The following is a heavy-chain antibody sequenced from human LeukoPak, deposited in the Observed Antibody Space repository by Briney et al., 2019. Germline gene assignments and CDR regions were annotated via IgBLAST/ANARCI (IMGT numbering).Heavy chain of an antibody. D-gene: IGHD6-19*01. CDR2: INHSGST. Sequence: PGGSLRLSCAASGFTVSSNYMSWVRQAPGKGLEWIGEINHSGSTNYNPSLKSRVTISVDTSKNQFSLKLSSVTAADTAVYYCARGSYSSCFDYWGQGTLVTVSS. CDR3: ARGSYSSCFDY. V-gene: IGHV4-34*01. J-gene: IGHJ4*02. CDR1: GFTVSSNY.